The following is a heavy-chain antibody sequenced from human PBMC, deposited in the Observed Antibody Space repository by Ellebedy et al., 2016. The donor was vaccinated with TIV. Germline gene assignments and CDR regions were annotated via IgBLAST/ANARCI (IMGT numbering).Heavy chain of an antibody. Sequence: ASVKVSCKASGYTFTSYGISWVRQAPGQGLEWMGWISAYNGNTNYAQKLQGRVTMTTDTSTSTAYMELRSLRSDDTAVYYCARDFLGSDYVWGSYRYTDDYWGQGTLVTVSS. CDR1: GYTFTSYG. CDR2: ISAYNGNT. V-gene: IGHV1-18*01. J-gene: IGHJ4*02. D-gene: IGHD3-16*02. CDR3: ARDFLGSDYVWGSYRYTDDY.